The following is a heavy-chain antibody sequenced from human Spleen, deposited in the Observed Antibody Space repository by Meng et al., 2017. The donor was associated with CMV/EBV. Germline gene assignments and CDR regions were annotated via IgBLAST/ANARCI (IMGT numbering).Heavy chain of an antibody. Sequence: LSLTCAASGFTFSSNDMHWVRQTTGKGLEWVSAIGTAGDTYYPGSVKGRFTISRDNSKNTLYLQMNSLRAEDTAVYYCAKDNRADDFHFDYWGQGTLVTVSS. CDR1: GFTFSSND. J-gene: IGHJ4*02. V-gene: IGHV3-13*01. D-gene: IGHD2/OR15-2a*01. CDR2: IGTAGDT. CDR3: AKDNRADDFHFDY.